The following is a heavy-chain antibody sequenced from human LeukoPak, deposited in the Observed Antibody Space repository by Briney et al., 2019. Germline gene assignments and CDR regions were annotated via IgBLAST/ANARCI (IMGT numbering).Heavy chain of an antibody. V-gene: IGHV3-73*01. CDR1: GFTFSGSA. CDR3: ARGGYSYGYAFDI. Sequence: PGGSLRLSCAASGFTFSGSAMHWVRQASGKGLEWVGRIRSKANSYATAYAASVKGRFTISRDNSKNTLYLQMNSLRAEDTAVYYCARGGYSYGYAFDIWGQGTMVTVSS. D-gene: IGHD5-18*01. CDR2: IRSKANSYAT. J-gene: IGHJ3*02.